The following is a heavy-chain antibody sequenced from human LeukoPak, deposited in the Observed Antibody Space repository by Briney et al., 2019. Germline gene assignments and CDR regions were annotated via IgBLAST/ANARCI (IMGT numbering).Heavy chain of an antibody. CDR2: GSGGST. D-gene: IGHD3-22*01. J-gene: IGHJ4*02. Sequence: GSGGSTYYADSVNGRFTISRDNSKNTLYLQMNSLRAEDTAVYYCAKLLYYYDSSGYYYLDYWGQGTLVTVSS. CDR3: AKLLYYYDSSGYYYLDY. V-gene: IGHV3-23*01.